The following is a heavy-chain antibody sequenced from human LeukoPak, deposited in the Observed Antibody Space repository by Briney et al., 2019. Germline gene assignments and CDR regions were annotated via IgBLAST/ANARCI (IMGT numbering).Heavy chain of an antibody. CDR3: ARGGRVFGVVIIPY. V-gene: IGHV3-74*01. J-gene: IGHJ4*02. Sequence: PGGSLRLSCAASGFTFSSYWMPWVRQAPGKGLVWVSRINSDGSSTSYADSVKGRFTISRDNAKNTLYLQMNSLRAEDTAVYYCARGGRVFGVVIIPYWGQGTLVTVSS. CDR1: GFTFSSYW. D-gene: IGHD3-3*01. CDR2: INSDGSST.